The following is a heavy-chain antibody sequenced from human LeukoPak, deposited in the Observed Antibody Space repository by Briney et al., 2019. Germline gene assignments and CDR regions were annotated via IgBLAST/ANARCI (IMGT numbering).Heavy chain of an antibody. CDR2: IKQDGTEK. J-gene: IGHJ4*02. CDR1: GFTFSSYG. D-gene: IGHD2-2*02. CDR3: VRSFCSGTSCYSGDWSGDH. V-gene: IGHV3-7*01. Sequence: GGSLRLSCAASGFTFSSYGMHWVRQAPGKGLEWVANIKQDGTEKYYVDSVRGRFTISRDNVKNSLYLQMNSLRAEDTAVYYCVRSFCSGTSCYSGDWSGDHWGQGTLVTVSS.